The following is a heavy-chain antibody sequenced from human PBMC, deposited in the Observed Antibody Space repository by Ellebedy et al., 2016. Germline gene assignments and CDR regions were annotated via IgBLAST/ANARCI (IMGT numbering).Heavy chain of an antibody. CDR2: IRNKPNSYTT. CDR1: GFTFSDYY. Sequence: GESLKISCAASGFTFSDYYMDWVRQAPGKGLEWVGRIRNKPNSYTTEYAASVKGRFTISRDDSKNSLYLQMNSLKTEDTAVYYCVGDLTGDFDYWGQGTLVTVSS. J-gene: IGHJ4*02. CDR3: VGDLTGDFDY. D-gene: IGHD7-27*01. V-gene: IGHV3-72*01.